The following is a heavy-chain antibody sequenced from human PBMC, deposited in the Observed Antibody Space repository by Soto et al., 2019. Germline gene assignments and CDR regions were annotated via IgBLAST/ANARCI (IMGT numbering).Heavy chain of an antibody. CDR1: GYTFTRYG. J-gene: IGHJ4*02. CDR2: ISAYNGNT. D-gene: IGHD2-15*01. Sequence: ASVKVSCKASGYTFTRYGVRWVRQAPGQGLEWMGWISAYNGNTNSAPKLQGRVTMTTDTSTSTAYMELRSLRSDDTAVYYCTTDERAYCSSGSCEYYFDYWGQGTLVTVSS. CDR3: TTDERAYCSSGSCEYYFDY. V-gene: IGHV1-18*01.